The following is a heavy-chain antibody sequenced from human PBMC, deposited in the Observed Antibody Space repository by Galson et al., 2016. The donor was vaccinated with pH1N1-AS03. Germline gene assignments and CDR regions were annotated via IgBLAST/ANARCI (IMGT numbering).Heavy chain of an antibody. D-gene: IGHD4-23*01. CDR1: GYTFSTYA. J-gene: IGHJ4*02. Sequence: SLRLSCAASGYTFSTYAMSWARQAQGMGLEWVSSISASGGDTYYADSVKGRFTISRDNSRNTVSLQMNSLRDDDTAVYYCVRRSPWATVGTYYFDYWGQGTLVTVSS. CDR2: ISASGGDT. CDR3: VRRSPWATVGTYYFDY. V-gene: IGHV3-23*01.